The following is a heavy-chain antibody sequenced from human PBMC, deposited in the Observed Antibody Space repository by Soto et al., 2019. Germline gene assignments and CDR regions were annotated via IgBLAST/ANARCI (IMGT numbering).Heavy chain of an antibody. V-gene: IGHV3-21*06. Sequence: GGSLRLSCAASGFTFTRYSMNWVRQAPGKGLEWVSSISSTTNYIYYGDSMKGRFTISRDSAKNSLYLEMNSLRAEDTAVYYCARESEDLTSNFDYRGQGTLVTVSS. CDR3: ARESEDLTSNFDY. CDR1: GFTFTRYS. CDR2: ISSTTNYI. J-gene: IGHJ4*02.